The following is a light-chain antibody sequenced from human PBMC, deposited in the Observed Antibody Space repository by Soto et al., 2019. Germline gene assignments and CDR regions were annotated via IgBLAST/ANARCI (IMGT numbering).Light chain of an antibody. J-gene: IGKJ1*01. Sequence: EIMLTQSAGTLSLSPGERSTLSCRAIQSVSNNYLAWYQQKPGQAPRLLIYGASTRATGIPARFSGSGSGTEFTLTISSLESDDFAVYYCQQYENWPRTFGQGTKVDI. CDR2: GAS. CDR1: QSVSNN. CDR3: QQYENWPRT. V-gene: IGKV3-15*01.